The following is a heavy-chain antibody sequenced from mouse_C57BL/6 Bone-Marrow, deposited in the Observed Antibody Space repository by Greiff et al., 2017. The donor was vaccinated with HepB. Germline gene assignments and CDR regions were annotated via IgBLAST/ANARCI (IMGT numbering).Heavy chain of an antibody. V-gene: IGHV3-6*01. CDR1: GYSITSGYY. CDR3: AIWLRRRTWFAY. CDR2: ISYDGSN. D-gene: IGHD2-2*01. Sequence: EVKLVESGPGLVKPSQSLSLTCSVTGYSITSGYYWNWIRQFPGNKLEWMGYISYDGSNNYNPSLKNRISINRDTSKNQFFLKLNSVTTEDTATYYCAIWLRRRTWFAYWGQGTLVTVSA. J-gene: IGHJ3*01.